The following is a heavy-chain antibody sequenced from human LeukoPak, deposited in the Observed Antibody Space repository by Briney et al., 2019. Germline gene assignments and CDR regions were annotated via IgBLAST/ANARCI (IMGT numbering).Heavy chain of an antibody. CDR2: IYYSGST. Sequence: PSETLSLTCTVSGGSISSSSYYWGWIRQPPGKGLKWIGSIYYSGSTYYNPSLKSRVTISVDTSKNQFSLKLSSVTAADTAVYYWAGQGYRNQYSCGKGGFDIWGQGTMVTVSS. CDR3: AGQGYRNQYSCGKGGFDI. D-gene: IGHD1-14*01. V-gene: IGHV4-39*07. J-gene: IGHJ3*02. CDR1: GGSISSSSYY.